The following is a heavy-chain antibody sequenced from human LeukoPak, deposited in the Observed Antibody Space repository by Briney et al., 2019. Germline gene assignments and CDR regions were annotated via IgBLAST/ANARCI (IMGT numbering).Heavy chain of an antibody. CDR1: GGSFSGYY. V-gene: IGHV4-34*01. CDR2: INHSGST. J-gene: IGHJ4*02. CDR3: AREREGHFDY. Sequence: KPSETLSLTCAVYGGSFSGYYWSWIRQPPGKGLEWIGEINHSGSTNYNPSLKSRVTISVDRSKNQFSLKLSSVTAADTAVYYCAREREGHFDYWGQGTLVTVSS.